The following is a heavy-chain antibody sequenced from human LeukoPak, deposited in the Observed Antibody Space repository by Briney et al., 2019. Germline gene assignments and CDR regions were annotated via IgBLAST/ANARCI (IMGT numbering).Heavy chain of an antibody. CDR2: IYYSGST. J-gene: IGHJ6*03. CDR3: ARDTFLLVRGVAENYYYYYMDV. CDR1: GGSISSYY. D-gene: IGHD3-10*01. Sequence: KPSETLSLTCTVSGGSISSYYWSWIRRPPGKGLEWIGYIYYSGSTNYNPSLKSRVTISVDTSKNQFSLKLSSVTAADTAVYYCARDTFLLVRGVAENYYYYYMDVWGKGTTVTISS. V-gene: IGHV4-59*01.